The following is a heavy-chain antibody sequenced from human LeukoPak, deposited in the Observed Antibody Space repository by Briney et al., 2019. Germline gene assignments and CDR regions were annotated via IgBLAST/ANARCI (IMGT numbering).Heavy chain of an antibody. V-gene: IGHV3-30*18. CDR2: ISYDGSNK. Sequence: GRSLRLSCAASGFTFSSYGMHWVRQAPGKGLEWVAVISYDGSNKYHADSVKGRFTISRDNSNNTLYLQMNSLRAEDTAVYYCAKDKGNFGDYYYFGHWGQGTLVTVSS. CDR3: AKDKGNFGDYYYFGH. J-gene: IGHJ4*02. D-gene: IGHD4-17*01. CDR1: GFTFSSYG.